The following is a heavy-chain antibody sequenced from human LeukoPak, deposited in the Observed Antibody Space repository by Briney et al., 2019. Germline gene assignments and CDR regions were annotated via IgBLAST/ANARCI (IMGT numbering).Heavy chain of an antibody. CDR2: IYYSGST. CDR3: ARVSFKSAMTFDP. Sequence: SETLSLTCTVSGGSISSGDYYWSWIRQPPGKGLEWIGYIYYSGSTYYNPSLKSRVTMSVDTSKNQFSLKLSSVTAADTAVYYCARVSFKSAMTFDPWGQGTLVTVSS. CDR1: GGSISSGDYY. V-gene: IGHV4-30-4*01. J-gene: IGHJ5*02.